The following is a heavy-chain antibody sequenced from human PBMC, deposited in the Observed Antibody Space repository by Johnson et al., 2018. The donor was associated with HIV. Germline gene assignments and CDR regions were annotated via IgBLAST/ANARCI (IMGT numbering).Heavy chain of an antibody. Sequence: QVQLVESGGGVVQPGRSLRLSCAASGFTFSSYGMHWVRQAPGKGLAWVAVIWFDGSHKYYADSVKGRFTISRDNSNNTLYLQMNSLRAEDTAVYYCAKVFYGGNNPQHAYDIWGQGTMVTVSS. V-gene: IGHV3-33*06. CDR1: GFTFSSYG. D-gene: IGHD4-23*01. CDR2: IWFDGSHK. J-gene: IGHJ3*02. CDR3: AKVFYGGNNPQHAYDI.